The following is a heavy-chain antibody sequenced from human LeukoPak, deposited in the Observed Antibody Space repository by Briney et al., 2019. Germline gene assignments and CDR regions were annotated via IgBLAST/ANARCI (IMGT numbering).Heavy chain of an antibody. J-gene: IGHJ3*02. D-gene: IGHD3-10*01. Sequence: SETLSLTCAVYGGSFSGYYWSWIRQPPGKGLGWIGEINHSGSTKYNPSLKSRVTISADTSKNQFSLKLSSVTAADTAVYYCAIIPIPGGDAFDIWGQGTMVTVSS. V-gene: IGHV4-34*01. CDR2: INHSGST. CDR1: GGSFSGYY. CDR3: AIIPIPGGDAFDI.